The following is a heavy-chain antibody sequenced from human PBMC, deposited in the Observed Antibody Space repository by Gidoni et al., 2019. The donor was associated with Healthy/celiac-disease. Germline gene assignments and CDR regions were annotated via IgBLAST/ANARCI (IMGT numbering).Heavy chain of an antibody. J-gene: IGHJ4*02. CDR1: GFTFSRYG. CDR3: AKGSTRGAALRYYFDY. Sequence: QVQLVESGGGVVQPGRSLRLSCAASGFTFSRYGMHWVRQAPGKGLEWVAVISYDGSNKYYADSVKGRFTISRDNSKNTLYLQMNSLRAEDTAVYYCAKGSTRGAALRYYFDYWGQGTLVTVSS. CDR2: ISYDGSNK. V-gene: IGHV3-30*18. D-gene: IGHD3-10*01.